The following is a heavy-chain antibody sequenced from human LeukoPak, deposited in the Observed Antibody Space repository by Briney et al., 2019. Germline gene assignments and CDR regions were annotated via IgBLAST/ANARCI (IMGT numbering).Heavy chain of an antibody. J-gene: IGHJ5*02. CDR3: ARGRHYYGSGSSNWFDP. CDR2: VYNSGTT. Sequence: SSETLSLTCTVSGDSVSSGCWSWIRQPPEKGLEWIGYVYNSGTTNYSPSLKSRVTISVDKSNNQFSLKLSSVTAADTAVYYCARGRHYYGSGSSNWFDPWGQGTLVTVSS. CDR1: GDSVSSGC. V-gene: IGHV4-59*08. D-gene: IGHD3-10*01.